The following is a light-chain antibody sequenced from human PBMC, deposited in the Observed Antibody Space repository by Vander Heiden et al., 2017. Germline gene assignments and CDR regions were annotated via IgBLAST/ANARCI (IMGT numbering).Light chain of an antibody. J-gene: IGKJ1*01. CDR3: QQYNTYLWT. CDR1: QSIGSW. Sequence: DIQMTQSPSTLYASVGDRVTITCRASQSIGSWVAWYQQKPGKAPKLLIYKASNLESGVPSRFSGSGSGTEFTLTISSLQPDDSATYFCQQYNTYLWTFGQGTKVEFK. V-gene: IGKV1-5*03. CDR2: KAS.